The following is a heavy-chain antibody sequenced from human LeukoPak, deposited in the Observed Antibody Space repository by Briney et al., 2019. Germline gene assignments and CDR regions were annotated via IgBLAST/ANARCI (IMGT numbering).Heavy chain of an antibody. CDR2: TYYRSKWYN. D-gene: IGHD1-26*01. J-gene: IGHJ3*02. CDR1: GDSVSSNSAA. V-gene: IGHV6-1*01. CDR3: SRGAFSGSSKDDASDI. Sequence: SQTLSLTCAISGDSVSSNSAAWNWIRQSPSRGLEWLGRTYYRSKWYNDYAVSVKSRITINPDTSKNQFSLQLNSVTPEDTAVYYCSRGAFSGSSKDDASDIWGQGTMVTVSS.